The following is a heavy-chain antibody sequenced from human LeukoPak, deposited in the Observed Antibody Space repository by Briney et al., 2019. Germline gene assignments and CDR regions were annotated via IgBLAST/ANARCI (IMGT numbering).Heavy chain of an antibody. CDR2: IYYSGST. V-gene: IGHV4-39*02. CDR1: GGSISSYY. Sequence: SETLSLTCTVSGGSISSYYWGWIRQPPGKGLEWIGSIYYSGSTYYNPSLKSRVTISVDTSKNQFSLRLSSVTAADTAVYYCARDRGYYDSSGYDYWGQGTLVTVSS. D-gene: IGHD3-22*01. J-gene: IGHJ4*02. CDR3: ARDRGYYDSSGYDY.